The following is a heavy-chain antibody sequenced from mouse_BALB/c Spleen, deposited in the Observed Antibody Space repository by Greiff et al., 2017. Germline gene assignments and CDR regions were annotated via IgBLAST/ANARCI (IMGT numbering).Heavy chain of an antibody. V-gene: IGHV14-3*02. D-gene: IGHD1-1*01. CDR1: GFNIKDTY. J-gene: IGHJ1*01. CDR2: IDPANGNT. Sequence: VQLQQSGAELVKPGASVKLSCTASGFNIKDTYMHWVKQRPEQGLEWIGRIDPANGNTKYDPKFQGKATITADTSSNTAYLQLSSLTSEDTAVYYCARQYYGSSPGYWYFDVWGAGTTVTVSS. CDR3: ARQYYGSSPGYWYFDV.